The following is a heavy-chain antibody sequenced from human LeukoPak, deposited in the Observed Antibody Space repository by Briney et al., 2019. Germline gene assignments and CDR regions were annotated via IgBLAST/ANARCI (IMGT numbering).Heavy chain of an antibody. J-gene: IGHJ4*02. CDR3: AREDSLGYYGSGSFGS. D-gene: IGHD3-10*01. CDR1: GFTFSSYS. V-gene: IGHV3-21*01. CDR2: ISSSSSYI. Sequence: GGSLRLSCAASGFTFSSYSMNWVRQAPGKGLEWVSFISSSSSYIYYADSVKGRFTISRDNAKNSLYLQMNSLRAEDTAVYYCAREDSLGYYGSGSFGSWGQGTLVTVSS.